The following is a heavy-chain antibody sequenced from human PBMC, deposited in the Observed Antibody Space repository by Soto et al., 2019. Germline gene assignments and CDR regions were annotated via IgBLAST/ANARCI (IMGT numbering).Heavy chain of an antibody. CDR1: GYTFTSYD. V-gene: IGHV1-8*01. Sequence: ASVKVSCKASGYTFTSYDINWVRQATGQGLEWMGWMNPNSGNTGYAQKFQGRVTMTRNTSISTAYMELSSLRSEDTAVYYCASRFLAWSLQLDAFDIWGQGTMVTVSS. CDR2: MNPNSGNT. CDR3: ASRFLAWSLQLDAFDI. D-gene: IGHD3-3*01. J-gene: IGHJ3*02.